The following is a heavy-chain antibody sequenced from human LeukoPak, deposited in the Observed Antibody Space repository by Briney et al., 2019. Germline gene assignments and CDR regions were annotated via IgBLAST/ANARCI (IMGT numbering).Heavy chain of an antibody. J-gene: IGHJ3*02. CDR1: GFTFDDYA. V-gene: IGHV3-9*01. CDR3: AKGDGGNAAGAFDI. Sequence: GGSLRLSCAASGFTFDDYAMHWVRQAPGKGLEWVSGISWNSGSIGYADSVKGRFTISRDNAKNSLYLQMTSLRAEDTALYYCAKGDGGNAAGAFDIWGQGTMVTVSS. CDR2: ISWNSGSI. D-gene: IGHD4-23*01.